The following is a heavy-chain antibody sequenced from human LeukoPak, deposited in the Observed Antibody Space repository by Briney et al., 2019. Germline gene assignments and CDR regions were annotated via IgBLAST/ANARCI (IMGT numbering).Heavy chain of an antibody. D-gene: IGHD5-12*01. V-gene: IGHV3-15*01. CDR3: TTREPYSGYDLEYYYYYYMDV. CDR1: GFTFSNAW. CDR2: IKSKTDGGTT. J-gene: IGHJ6*03. Sequence: GGSLRLSCAASGFTFSNAWMSWVRQAPGKGLEWVGRIKSKTDGGTTDYAAPVKGRFTISRDDSKNTLYLQMNSLKTEDTAVYYCTTREPYSGYDLEYYYYYYMDVWGKGTTVTVSS.